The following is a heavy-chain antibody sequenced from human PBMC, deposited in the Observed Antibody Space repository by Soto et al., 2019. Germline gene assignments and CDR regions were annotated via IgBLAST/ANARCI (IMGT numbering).Heavy chain of an antibody. D-gene: IGHD1-20*01. J-gene: IGHJ4*02. CDR1: GGSISGSYYY. CDR2: VFYTGFT. Sequence: SETLSLTCAVSGGSISGSYYYWGWLRQSPGRGPEWIGSVFYTGFTSYNPSLESRVSVSVDTSKNQFSLKVSAVPAPDTAVYYFASSQKGYNCNYFDHWGQGALVAVSS. CDR3: ASSQKGYNCNYFDH. V-gene: IGHV4-39*01.